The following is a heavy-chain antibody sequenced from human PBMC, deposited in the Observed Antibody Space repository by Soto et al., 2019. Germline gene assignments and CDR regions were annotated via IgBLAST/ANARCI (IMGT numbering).Heavy chain of an antibody. Sequence: PSETLSLTCTVSGGSISSGGYYWSWIRQHPGKGLEWIGYIYYSGSTYYNPSLKSRVTISVDTSNNQFSLKLSSVTAADTAVYYCARIRYLWRGDAFDIWGQGTMVTVSS. J-gene: IGHJ3*02. CDR1: GGSISSGGYY. D-gene: IGHD3-9*01. CDR3: ARIRYLWRGDAFDI. V-gene: IGHV4-31*03. CDR2: IYYSGST.